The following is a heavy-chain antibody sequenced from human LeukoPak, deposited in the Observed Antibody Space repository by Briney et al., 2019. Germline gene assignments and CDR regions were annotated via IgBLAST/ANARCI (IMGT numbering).Heavy chain of an antibody. CDR2: INPSGGST. CDR1: GYTFTSYY. CDR3: ARDSGPTSGWYATYFDY. J-gene: IGHJ4*02. V-gene: IGHV1-46*01. Sequence: ASVKVSCKASGYTFTSYYMHWVRQAPGQGLEWMGIINPSGGSTSYAQKFQGRVTMTRDMSTSTVYMELSSLRSEDTAVYYCARDSGPTSGWYATYFDYWGQGTLVTVSS. D-gene: IGHD6-19*01.